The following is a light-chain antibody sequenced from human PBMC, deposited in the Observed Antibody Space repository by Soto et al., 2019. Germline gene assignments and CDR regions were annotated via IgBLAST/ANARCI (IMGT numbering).Light chain of an antibody. CDR1: QSVATN. V-gene: IGKV3-15*01. CDR2: EAP. CDR3: QHHNHWPS. Sequence: IVMTQSPATLSVSPGERATLSCRSSQSVATNLAWYQQKPGQAPRLLIYEAPTRATAIPARFSASGTGTEYTRTISSLQSEEFAVYYCQHHNHWPSFGQGASLEIK. J-gene: IGKJ2*01.